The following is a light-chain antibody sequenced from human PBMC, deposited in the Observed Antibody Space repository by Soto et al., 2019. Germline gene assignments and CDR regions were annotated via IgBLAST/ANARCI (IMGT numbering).Light chain of an antibody. CDR3: QQYGSTPPYT. J-gene: IGKJ2*01. V-gene: IGKV3-20*01. CDR2: GAY. Sequence: EIVLTQSPGTLSLSPGERATLSCRASQSLSSSYLVWYQQKPGQAPRLLIYGAYTRATGIPDRFSGSGSGTHFTLTITRLEPEDFAVYYCQQYGSTPPYTFGQGTKLELK. CDR1: QSLSSSY.